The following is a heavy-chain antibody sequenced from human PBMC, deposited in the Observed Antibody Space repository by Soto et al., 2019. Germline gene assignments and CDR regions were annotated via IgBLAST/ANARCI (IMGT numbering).Heavy chain of an antibody. CDR1: GGPISSGGYS. CDR2: IYHSGST. V-gene: IGHV4-30-2*01. D-gene: IGHD6-19*01. CDR3: ARGIEGWYQGRYYYGMDV. Sequence: PSETLSLTCAVSGGPISSGGYSWSWIRQPPGKGLEWIGYIYHSGSTYYNPSLKSRVTISVDTSRNQFSLKLSSVTAADTAVYYCARGIEGWYQGRYYYGMDVWGQGTTVTVSS. J-gene: IGHJ6*02.